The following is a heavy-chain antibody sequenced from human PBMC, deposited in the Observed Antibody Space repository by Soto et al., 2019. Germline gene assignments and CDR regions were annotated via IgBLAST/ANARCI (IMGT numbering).Heavy chain of an antibody. CDR2: ISAYNGNT. CDR3: ARGLRRVFWSGPNWFDP. V-gene: IGHV1-18*04. D-gene: IGHD3-3*01. CDR1: GYTFTSYG. Sequence: ASVKVSCKASGYTFTSYGISWVRRAPGQGLEWMGWISAYNGNTNYAQKLQGRVTMTTDTSTSTAYTELRSLTPDDTAVYYCARGLRRVFWSGPNWFDPWGQGTLVSVS. J-gene: IGHJ5*02.